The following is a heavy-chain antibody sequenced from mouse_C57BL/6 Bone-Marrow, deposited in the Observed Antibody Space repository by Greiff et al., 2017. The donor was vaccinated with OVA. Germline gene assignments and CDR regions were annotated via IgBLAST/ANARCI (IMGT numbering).Heavy chain of an antibody. CDR2: ISNGGGST. V-gene: IGHV5-12*01. CDR1: GFTFSDYY. Sequence: EVNVVESGGGLVQPGGSLKLSCAASGFTFSDYYMYWVRQTPEKRLEWVAYISNGGGSTYYPDTVKGRFTISRDNAKNTLYLQMSRLKSEDTAMYYCARRGNGVVDWYFDVWGTGTTVTVSS. D-gene: IGHD1-1*01. CDR3: ARRGNGVVDWYFDV. J-gene: IGHJ1*03.